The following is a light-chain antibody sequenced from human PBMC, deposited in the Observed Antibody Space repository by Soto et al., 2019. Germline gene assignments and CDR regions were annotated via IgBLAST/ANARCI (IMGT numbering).Light chain of an antibody. CDR2: GAS. J-gene: IGKJ2*01. CDR1: QSVSSSY. V-gene: IGKV3-20*01. Sequence: EIVLTQSPGTLSLSPGERATLSCRASQSVSSSYLAWYQQKPGQAPRLLIYGASSRGTGIPDRFSGSGSGTDFTLTIIRLEPEDFAVYYCQQYGSSPLYTFGQGTKLEIK. CDR3: QQYGSSPLYT.